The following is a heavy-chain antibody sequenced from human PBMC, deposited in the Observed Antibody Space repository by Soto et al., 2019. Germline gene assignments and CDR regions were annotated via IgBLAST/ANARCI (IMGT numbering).Heavy chain of an antibody. CDR3: TWKGATFDY. J-gene: IGHJ4*02. Sequence: EVQLVESGGGLVRPGESLRLSCAASGFTFSGAWMNWVRQPPGKGLEWVGLIRSKTSGGTADYAAHVKGRFTVSRDDSKNTLYLQMNSLKTEDTAIYYCTWKGATFDYWGQGTLVTVSS. D-gene: IGHD1-26*01. V-gene: IGHV3-15*01. CDR2: IRSKTSGGTA. CDR1: GFTFSGAW.